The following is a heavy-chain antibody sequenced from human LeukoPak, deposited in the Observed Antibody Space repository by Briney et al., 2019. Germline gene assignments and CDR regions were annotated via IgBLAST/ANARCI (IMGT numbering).Heavy chain of an antibody. D-gene: IGHD3-10*01. Sequence: ASVKVSCKASGYTFTSYVINWVRQATGQGLEWMGWMNPNSGNTGYAQKFQGRVTMTRNTSISTAYMELSSLRSEDTAVYYCARKGDYYGSGSYYNFVNWFDPWGQGTLVTVSS. CDR1: GYTFTSYV. CDR2: MNPNSGNT. J-gene: IGHJ5*02. V-gene: IGHV1-8*01. CDR3: ARKGDYYGSGSYYNFVNWFDP.